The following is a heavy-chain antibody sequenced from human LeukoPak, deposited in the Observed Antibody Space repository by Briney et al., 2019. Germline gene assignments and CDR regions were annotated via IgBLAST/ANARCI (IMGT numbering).Heavy chain of an antibody. V-gene: IGHV4-34*01. Sequence: SETLSLTCAVYGGSFSGYHWSWIRQPPGKGLEWIGEINHSGSTNYNPSLKSRVTISVDTSKNQFSLKLSSVTAADTAVYYCARGVEPTAYFDYWGQGTLVTVSS. CDR3: ARGVEPTAYFDY. CDR2: INHSGST. J-gene: IGHJ4*02. D-gene: IGHD1-14*01. CDR1: GGSFSGYH.